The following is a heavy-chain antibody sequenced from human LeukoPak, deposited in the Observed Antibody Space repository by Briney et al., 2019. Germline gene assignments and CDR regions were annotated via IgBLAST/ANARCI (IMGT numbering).Heavy chain of an antibody. CDR3: ARGGFYYYYYMDV. CDR1: GYTFTSYA. J-gene: IGHJ6*03. Sequence: GASVKVSCKASGYTFTSYAMNWVRQAPGQGLEWMGWINPKSGGTNYAQKFQGRVTMTRDTSISTAYMELSRLRSDDTAVYYCARGGFYYYYYMDVWGKGTTVTISS. D-gene: IGHD6-25*01. V-gene: IGHV1-2*02. CDR2: INPKSGGT.